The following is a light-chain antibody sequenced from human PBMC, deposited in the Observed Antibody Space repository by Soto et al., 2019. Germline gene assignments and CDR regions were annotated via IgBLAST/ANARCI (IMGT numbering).Light chain of an antibody. CDR2: GIS. J-gene: IGKJ5*01. Sequence: EIFMTQSPSTLSVAPVGLATFSCTASQSVNSNYLAWYQRKPGQAPRLLIYGISRRATDIPDRFSGSGSGTEFTLTISSLQPEDFATYYCQQHGQWPITFGQGTRLEIK. V-gene: IGKV3D-15*01. CDR3: QQHGQWPIT. CDR1: QSVNSN.